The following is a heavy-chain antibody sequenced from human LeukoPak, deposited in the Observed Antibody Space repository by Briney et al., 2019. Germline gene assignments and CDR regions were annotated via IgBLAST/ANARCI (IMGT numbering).Heavy chain of an antibody. V-gene: IGHV4-4*07. J-gene: IGHJ6*03. CDR3: ARGMYGSGSYAYYYMDV. D-gene: IGHD3-10*01. Sequence: SETLSLTCTVSGGSISSYYWSWIRQPAGKGLEWIGRIYTSGSTNYNPSLKSRVTMSVDTSKNQFSLKLSSVTAADTAVSYCARGMYGSGSYAYYYMDVWGKGTTVTVSS. CDR1: GGSISSYY. CDR2: IYTSGST.